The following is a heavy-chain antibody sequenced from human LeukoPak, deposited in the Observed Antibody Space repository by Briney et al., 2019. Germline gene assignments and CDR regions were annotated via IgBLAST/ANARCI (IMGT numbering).Heavy chain of an antibody. CDR2: YDPEVGDT. D-gene: IGHD1-26*01. V-gene: IGHV1-24*01. CDR1: GYSLTELS. Sequence: GASVKVSCKVSGYSLTELSMHWVRQAPGKGLEWIGCYDPEVGDTMCAQRFQGRVTMTEDTDTDTASMEMTSLTSADTAIYYCAADRLHSGAYHYWGQGTLVSVSS. J-gene: IGHJ4*02. CDR3: AADRLHSGAYHY.